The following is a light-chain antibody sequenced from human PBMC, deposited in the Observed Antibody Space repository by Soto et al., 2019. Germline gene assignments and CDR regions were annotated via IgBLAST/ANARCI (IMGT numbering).Light chain of an antibody. CDR2: WAS. CDR3: QQHYSTPYT. Sequence: DIVMTQSPDSLAVSLGERATINCKSSQSVLYSSNNKNYLAWYQQKPGQPPKLLIYWASTRESGVPDRFSGSGSGTDFTLTISSLQAEDVAVYYCQQHYSTPYTFGQGTKLKIK. CDR1: QSVLYSSNNKNY. J-gene: IGKJ2*01. V-gene: IGKV4-1*01.